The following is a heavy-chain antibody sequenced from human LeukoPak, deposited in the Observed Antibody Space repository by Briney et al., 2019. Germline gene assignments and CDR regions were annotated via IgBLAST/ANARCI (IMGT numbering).Heavy chain of an antibody. CDR2: ISGSGGST. Sequence: AGGSLRLSCAASGFTFSSYAMSWVRQAPGKGLEWVSAISGSGGSTYYADSVKGRFTISRDNSKNTLYLQMNSLRAEDTAVYYCGAYYDSSGYYSTSSVDYWGQGTLVTVSS. D-gene: IGHD3-22*01. J-gene: IGHJ4*02. CDR1: GFTFSSYA. CDR3: GAYYDSSGYYSTSSVDY. V-gene: IGHV3-23*01.